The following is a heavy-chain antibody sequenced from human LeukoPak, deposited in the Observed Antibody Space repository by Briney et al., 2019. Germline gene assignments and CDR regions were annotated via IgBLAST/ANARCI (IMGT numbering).Heavy chain of an antibody. J-gene: IGHJ4*02. D-gene: IGHD3-3*01. CDR1: GGSFSGYY. CDR3: ARGTSSYDFWSGYYTGCFDY. CDR2: INHSGST. V-gene: IGHV4-34*01. Sequence: SETLSLTCAVYGGSFSGYYWSWIRQPPGKGLEWIGEINHSGSTNYNPSLKSRVTISVDTSKNQFSLKLSSVTAADTAVYYCARGTSSYDFWSGYYTGCFDYWGQGTLLTVSS.